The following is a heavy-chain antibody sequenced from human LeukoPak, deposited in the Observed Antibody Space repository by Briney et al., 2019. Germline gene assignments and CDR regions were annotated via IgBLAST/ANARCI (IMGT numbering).Heavy chain of an antibody. CDR1: GGTFSSYA. CDR2: IIPILGIA. V-gene: IGHV1-69*04. Sequence: GASVKVSCKASGGTFSSYAISWVRQAPGQGLEWMGRIIPILGIANYAQKFQGRVTITADKSTSTAYMELSSLRSEDTAVYYCARQRITMVRGPTNNGNYYYYGMDVWGQGTTVTVSS. CDR3: ARQRITMVRGPTNNGNYYYYGMDV. D-gene: IGHD3-10*01. J-gene: IGHJ6*02.